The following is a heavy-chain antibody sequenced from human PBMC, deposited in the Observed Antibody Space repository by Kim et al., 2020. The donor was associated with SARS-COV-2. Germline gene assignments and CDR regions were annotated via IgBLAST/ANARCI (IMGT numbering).Heavy chain of an antibody. D-gene: IGHD3-10*01. CDR1: GYTFTSYD. J-gene: IGHJ6*02. Sequence: ASVKVSCKASGYTFTSYDINWVRQATGQGLEWMGWMNPNSGNTGYAQKFQGRVTMTRNTSISTAYMELSSLRSEDTAVYYCARAPKVRGVYYYYGMDVWGQGTTVTVSS. CDR2: MNPNSGNT. V-gene: IGHV1-8*01. CDR3: ARAPKVRGVYYYYGMDV.